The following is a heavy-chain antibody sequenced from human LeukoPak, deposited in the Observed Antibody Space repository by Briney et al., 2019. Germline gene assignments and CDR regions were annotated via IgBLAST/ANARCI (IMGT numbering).Heavy chain of an antibody. V-gene: IGHV3-21*01. J-gene: IGHJ4*02. Sequence: GGSLRLSCAASGFTFSTYSMNWVRQAPGKGLEWVSSISGSSTYIYYADSVKGRFAISRDNAKNSLYLHMNSPRAEDTAVYYCARRYCSGGSCYCDYWGQGTLVTVSS. D-gene: IGHD2-15*01. CDR1: GFTFSTYS. CDR3: ARRYCSGGSCYCDY. CDR2: ISGSSTYI.